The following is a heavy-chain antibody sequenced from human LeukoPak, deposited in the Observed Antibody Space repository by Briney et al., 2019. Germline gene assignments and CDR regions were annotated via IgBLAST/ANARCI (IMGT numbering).Heavy chain of an antibody. CDR3: ASGDYYGSGDYNDY. CDR1: GGTFSSYA. D-gene: IGHD3-10*01. CDR2: IIPILGIA. J-gene: IGHJ4*02. V-gene: IGHV1-69*04. Sequence: SVKVSCKASGGTFSSYAISWVRQAPGQGLEWMGRIIPILGIANYAQKFQGRVTITADKPTSTAYMELSSLRSEDTAVYYCASGDYYGSGDYNDYWGQGTLVTVSS.